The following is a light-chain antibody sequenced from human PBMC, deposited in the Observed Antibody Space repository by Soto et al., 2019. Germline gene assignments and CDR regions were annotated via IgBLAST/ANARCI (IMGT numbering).Light chain of an antibody. CDR2: QDS. CDR3: QAWDSSTANV. CDR1: KLGDKY. J-gene: IGLJ1*01. V-gene: IGLV3-1*01. Sequence: SYELTQLPSVSVSPGQTASITCSGDKLGDKYACWYQQKPGQSPVLVIYQDSKRPSGIPERFSGSNSGNTATLTISGTQAMDEADYYCQAWDSSTANVFGTGTKLTVL.